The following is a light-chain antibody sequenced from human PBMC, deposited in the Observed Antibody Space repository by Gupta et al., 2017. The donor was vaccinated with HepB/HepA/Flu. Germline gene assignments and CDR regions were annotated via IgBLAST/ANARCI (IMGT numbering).Light chain of an antibody. CDR3: HQHANWSPIT. CDR1: KSVSNR. Sequence: EIVFTQSPATLSLSPGERATLSCRASKSVSNRLAWYQQKRGQAPRLLIYDASNRAAGIPARFSGSGSRTDFTLTISSLEPEDFAVYYCHQHANWSPITFGQGTRLEIK. V-gene: IGKV3-11*01. J-gene: IGKJ5*01. CDR2: DAS.